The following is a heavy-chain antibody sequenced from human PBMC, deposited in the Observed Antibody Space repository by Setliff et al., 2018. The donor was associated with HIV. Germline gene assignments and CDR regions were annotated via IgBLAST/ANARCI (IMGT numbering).Heavy chain of an antibody. CDR2: IYPGDSDS. J-gene: IGHJ4*02. Sequence: GASLKISCHLSGYSFVDFWIGWVRQMPGKGLVWVGFIYPGDSDSRYSPSFRGQVTISADKSTTTAYLDWASLKASDTAVYYCVRYIGAAAGYIDHWGQGTLVTVS. V-gene: IGHV5-51*01. CDR1: GYSFVDFW. D-gene: IGHD6-25*01. CDR3: VRYIGAAAGYIDH.